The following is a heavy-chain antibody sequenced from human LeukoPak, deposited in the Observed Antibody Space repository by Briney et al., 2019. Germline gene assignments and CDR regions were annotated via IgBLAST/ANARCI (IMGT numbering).Heavy chain of an antibody. Sequence: GGSLRLSCAASGFSFSNYWMHWVRQTAGKGLVWVSRINSGGSGTSYADSVEGRFTISRDNAKNILYLQMNSLRAEDTALYYCATSLGPLTEYWGQGTLVTVSS. J-gene: IGHJ4*02. V-gene: IGHV3-74*01. CDR3: ATSLGPLTEY. D-gene: IGHD7-27*01. CDR2: INSGGSGT. CDR1: GFSFSNYW.